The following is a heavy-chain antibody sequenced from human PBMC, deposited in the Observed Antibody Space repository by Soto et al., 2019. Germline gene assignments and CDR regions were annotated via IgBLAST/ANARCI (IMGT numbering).Heavy chain of an antibody. CDR3: ARDLYSSSSPNDY. CDR1: GGTFSSYT. CDR2: IIPILGIA. V-gene: IGHV1-69*08. Sequence: QVQLVQSGAEVKKPGSSVKVSCKASGGTFSSYTISWVRQAPGQGLEWMGRIIPILGIANYAQKFQGRVTITADKSTSTAYMELSSLRSEDTAVYYCARDLYSSSSPNDYWVQGTLVTVSS. J-gene: IGHJ4*02. D-gene: IGHD6-6*01.